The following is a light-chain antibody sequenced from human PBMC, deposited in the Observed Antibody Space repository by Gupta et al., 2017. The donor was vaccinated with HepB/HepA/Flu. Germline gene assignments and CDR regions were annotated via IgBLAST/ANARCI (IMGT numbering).Light chain of an antibody. V-gene: IGKV1-5*03. Sequence: DIQMTQSPSTLSAPVEDRVTITCRASRSISSWLAWYQQKPGKAPKLLIYKASSLESGVPSRFSGSGSGTEFTLTISSLQPDDFATYYCQQYNSYPWTFGQGTKVEIK. CDR3: QQYNSYPWT. CDR1: RSISSW. CDR2: KAS. J-gene: IGKJ1*01.